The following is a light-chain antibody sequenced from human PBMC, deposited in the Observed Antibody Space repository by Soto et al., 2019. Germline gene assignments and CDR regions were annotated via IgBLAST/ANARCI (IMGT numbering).Light chain of an antibody. CDR3: QEYIQWPPGM. CDR1: QFVSSR. Sequence: DIVVTQSPATLSASPGERVTLSCRASQFVSSRLAWYQRRPGQVPRLLIYDTSTRAPGISARFSGSGSGTEVTLTISSRQSEDFAVYYCQEYIQWPPGMFGPGTTVDIK. CDR2: DTS. V-gene: IGKV3-15*01. J-gene: IGKJ1*01.